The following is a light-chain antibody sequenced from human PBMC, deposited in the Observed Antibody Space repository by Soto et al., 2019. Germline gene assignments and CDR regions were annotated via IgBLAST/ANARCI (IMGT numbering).Light chain of an antibody. V-gene: IGLV2-14*01. CDR1: SSDVGGYDY. Sequence: QSALTQPASVSGSPGQSITMSCTGTSSDVGGYDYVSWYQQHPGEVPKLIIFEVSSRPAWISNRFSASKSGNTASLTISGLQAEDEADYYCSSYTTSGSYVFGTGTKV. CDR2: EVS. J-gene: IGLJ1*01. CDR3: SSYTTSGSYV.